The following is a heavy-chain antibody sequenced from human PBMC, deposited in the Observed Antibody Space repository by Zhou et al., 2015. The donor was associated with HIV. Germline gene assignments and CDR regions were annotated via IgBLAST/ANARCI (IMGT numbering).Heavy chain of an antibody. V-gene: IGHV1-69*01. CDR1: GGTFSSYA. CDR3: ARGSRMVRGVILSSPTSGMDV. D-gene: IGHD3-10*01. Sequence: QVQLVQSGAEVKKPGSSVKVSCKASGGTFSSYAISWVRQAPGQGLEWMGGIIPIFGTANYAQKFQGRVTITTDESTSTAYMELSSLRSEDTAVYYCARGSRMVRGVILSSPTSGMDVWGQGTTVTVSS. J-gene: IGHJ6*02. CDR2: IIPIFGTA.